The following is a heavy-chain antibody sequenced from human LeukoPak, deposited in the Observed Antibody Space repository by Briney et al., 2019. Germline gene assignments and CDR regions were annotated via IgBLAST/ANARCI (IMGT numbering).Heavy chain of an antibody. CDR1: GGSISSYY. CDR2: IYTSGST. D-gene: IGHD2-15*01. J-gene: IGHJ6*03. V-gene: IGHV4-4*09. Sequence: TSETLSLTCTVSGGSISSYYWSWIRQPPGKGLEWIGYIYTSGSTNYNPSLKSRVTISVDTSKNQFSLKLSSVTAADTAVYYCARVAPGIVVVTYYMDVWGKGTTVTVSS. CDR3: ARVAPGIVVVTYYMDV.